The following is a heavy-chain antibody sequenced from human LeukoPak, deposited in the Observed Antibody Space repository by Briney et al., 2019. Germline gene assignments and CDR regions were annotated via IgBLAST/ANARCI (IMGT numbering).Heavy chain of an antibody. V-gene: IGHV3-30*02. CDR2: IRYDGSNK. CDR3: AQDSGYSYGYDN. Sequence: GGSLRLSCAASGFTFSSYGIHWVRQAPGKGLEWLAFIRYDGSNKYYADSVKGRFTISRDNSKNTLYLQMNSLRAEDTGVYYCAQDSGYSYGYDNWGQENLVTVSS. D-gene: IGHD5-18*01. CDR1: GFTFSSYG. J-gene: IGHJ4*02.